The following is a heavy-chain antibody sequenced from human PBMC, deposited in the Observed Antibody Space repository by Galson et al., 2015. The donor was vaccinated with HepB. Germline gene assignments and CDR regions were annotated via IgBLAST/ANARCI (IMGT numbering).Heavy chain of an antibody. D-gene: IGHD3-3*01. V-gene: IGHV3-9*01. CDR2: ISWNSGSI. CDR1: GFTFDDSA. CDR3: AKDIYYDLFSGAFDI. Sequence: SLRLSCAASGFTFDDSAMHWVRQVPGKGLEWVSGISWNSGSIGYADSVKGRFTISRDNAKSSLYLQMNSLRPEDTALYFCAKDIYYDLFSGAFDIWGQGTVVAVSS. J-gene: IGHJ3*02.